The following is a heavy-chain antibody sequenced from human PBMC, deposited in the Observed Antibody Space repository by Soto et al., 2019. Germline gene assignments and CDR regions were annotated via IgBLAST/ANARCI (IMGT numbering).Heavy chain of an antibody. CDR3: ARRDDSETFDI. CDR2: IYRGGDT. Sequence: EVQLVESGGGLIQPGGSLRLICAASGLSVTANYMTWVRQAPGKGLEWLSIIYRGGDTYYADSLKGRAIISRDGSRNMVFLQMNILTAEDAGVYYCARRDDSETFDIWGRGTAVNVSS. J-gene: IGHJ3*02. CDR1: GLSVTANY. V-gene: IGHV3-53*01. D-gene: IGHD5-18*01.